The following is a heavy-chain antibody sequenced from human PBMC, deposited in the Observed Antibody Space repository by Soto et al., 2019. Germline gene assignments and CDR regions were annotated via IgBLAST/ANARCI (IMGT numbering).Heavy chain of an antibody. CDR1: GFTFSSYG. CDR3: ARALYCSSTSCYCTRYYYGMDV. CDR2: IWYDGSNK. J-gene: IGHJ6*02. V-gene: IGHV3-33*01. D-gene: IGHD2-2*01. Sequence: GGSLRLSCAASGFTFSSYGMHWVRQAPGKGLEWVAVIWYDGSNKYYADSVKGRFTISRDNSKNTLYLQMNSLRAEDTAVYYCARALYCSSTSCYCTRYYYGMDVWGQGTTVTVS.